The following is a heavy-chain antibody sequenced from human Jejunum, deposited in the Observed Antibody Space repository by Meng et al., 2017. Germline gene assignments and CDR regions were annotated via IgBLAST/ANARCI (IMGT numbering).Heavy chain of an antibody. D-gene: IGHD4-17*01. CDR3: ATVLDDYGDRRPK. V-gene: IGHV3-11*01. CDR2: MSSSGSVR. CDR1: GFTFRDDY. J-gene: IGHJ4*02. Sequence: QGELVDSGGGLVKPGGSLGISCAALGFTFRDDYMSWIRQAPGKGLEWVSYMSSSGSVRYYADSAKGRFTISRDNAKNLLYLQMNSLRAEDTAVYYCATVLDDYGDRRPKWGQGTLVTVSS.